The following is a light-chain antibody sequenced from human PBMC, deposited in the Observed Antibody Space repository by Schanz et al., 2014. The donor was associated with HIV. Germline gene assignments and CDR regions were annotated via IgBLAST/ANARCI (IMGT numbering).Light chain of an antibody. CDR3: QQYNNWPLT. J-gene: IGKJ5*01. CDR2: GAS. V-gene: IGKV3-15*01. CDR1: QSISSS. Sequence: IVLTQSPGTLSLSPGERGTLSCRASQSISSSQLAWYQRRPGQAPRLLIYGASTRVTGIPARFSGSGSGTEFTLTISSLQSEDFAVYYCQQYNNWPLTFGQGTRLEIK.